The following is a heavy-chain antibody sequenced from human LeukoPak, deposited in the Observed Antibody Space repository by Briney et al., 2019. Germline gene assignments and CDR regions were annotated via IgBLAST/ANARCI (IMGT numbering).Heavy chain of an antibody. CDR3: ARDVSGYYSRY. D-gene: IGHD3-22*01. V-gene: IGHV3-30-3*01. CDR1: GFTFSSYA. J-gene: IGHJ4*02. CDR2: ISYHGSNK. Sequence: GGSLRLSCAASGFTFSSYAMHWVRQASGKGLEWVAVISYHGSNKYYADSVKGRFTISRDNSKNTLYLQMNSLRAEDTAVYYCARDVSGYYSRYWGQGTLVTVSS.